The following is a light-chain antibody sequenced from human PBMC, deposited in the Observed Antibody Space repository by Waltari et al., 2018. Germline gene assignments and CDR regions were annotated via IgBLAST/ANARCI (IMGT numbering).Light chain of an antibody. Sequence: EIVLTQSPATLSLSPGERATLSCRASQSVSSHLAWYQQKPGQAPRLLIYDASNRATGIPARFSGSGSGTDFTLTISSLEPEDFAVYYCQQRSNWPPALTFGGGTKVEIK. CDR3: QQRSNWPPALT. V-gene: IGKV3-11*01. CDR1: QSVSSH. J-gene: IGKJ4*01. CDR2: DAS.